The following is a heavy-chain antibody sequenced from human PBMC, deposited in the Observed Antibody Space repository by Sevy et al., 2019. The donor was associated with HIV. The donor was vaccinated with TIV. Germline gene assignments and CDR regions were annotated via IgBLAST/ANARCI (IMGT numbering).Heavy chain of an antibody. CDR2: IYYNGHI. CDR3: AGENGRGRGYS. D-gene: IGHD2-8*01. CDR1: GGSITSLY. V-gene: IGHV4-59*08. J-gene: IGHJ4*02. Sequence: SETLSLTCTVSGGSITSLYWNWIRQPPGKGLEWIANIYYNGHINYNPSLKSRVTLSLDTSKNQFSLRLSSVTAADTAMYYCAGENGRGRGYSWGQGTLVTVS.